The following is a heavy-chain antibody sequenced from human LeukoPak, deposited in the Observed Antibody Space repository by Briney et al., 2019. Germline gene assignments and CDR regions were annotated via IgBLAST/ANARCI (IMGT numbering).Heavy chain of an antibody. J-gene: IGHJ4*02. CDR2: ISLGSRDL. CDR1: GFTFGSYN. D-gene: IGHD5-18*01. Sequence: GGSLRLSCVASGFTFGSYNMNWVRQTPGKGLEWVASISLGSRDLSYADSVRGRFIISRDNAQTSLFLEMNNLRVEDTAIYYCARDSIASFHLPDTWGQGTLVTVSS. CDR3: ARDSIASFHLPDT. V-gene: IGHV3-21*01.